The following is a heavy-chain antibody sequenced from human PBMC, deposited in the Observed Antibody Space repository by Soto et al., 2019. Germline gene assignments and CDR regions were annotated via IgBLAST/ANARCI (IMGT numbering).Heavy chain of an antibody. CDR2: ISANGVNT. D-gene: IGHD3-3*01. J-gene: IGHJ4*02. V-gene: IGHV3-23*01. CDR3: AKSRTPLAYDRYYFDY. CDR1: GFTFSSYA. Sequence: GGSLRLSCAASGFTFSSYAMSWIRQAPGKGLEWVSSISANGVNTYYADSVKGRFTISRDSSRNTLFLQMNSLRVEDTAIYYCAKSRTPLAYDRYYFDYWGQGTLVTVSS.